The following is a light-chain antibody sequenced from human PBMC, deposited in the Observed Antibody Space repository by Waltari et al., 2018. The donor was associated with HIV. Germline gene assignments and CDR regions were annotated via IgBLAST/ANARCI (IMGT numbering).Light chain of an antibody. V-gene: IGKV3-11*01. J-gene: IGKJ4*01. CDR3: QQRSDWPRLT. Sequence: IVLTQSPATLSLSPGERATLSCRTSQSVDIYLAWYQQRPGQGPRLLIYDASNRATGVPDRFSGSGFGTDFTLTISSLEPEDFAVYHCQQRSDWPRLTFGGGTKVEIK. CDR2: DAS. CDR1: QSVDIY.